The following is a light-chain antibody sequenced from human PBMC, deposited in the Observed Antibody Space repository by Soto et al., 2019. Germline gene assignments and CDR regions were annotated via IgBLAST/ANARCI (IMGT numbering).Light chain of an antibody. V-gene: IGKV3-15*01. CDR1: QTVSND. CDR2: GAS. J-gene: IGKJ1*01. Sequence: EIVLTQSPGTLSLSPGERATLYCGASQTVSNDYLAWYQQKSGQPPRLLIYGASTRATGIPARFSGSGSGTEFTLTISSLQSEDFAVYYCQQYNNWPLWTFGQGTKVDI. CDR3: QQYNNWPLWT.